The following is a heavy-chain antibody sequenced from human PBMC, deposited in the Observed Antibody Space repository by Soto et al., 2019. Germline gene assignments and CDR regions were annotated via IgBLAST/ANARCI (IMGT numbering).Heavy chain of an antibody. V-gene: IGHV1-3*01. Sequence: ASVKVSCKASGYTFSTYSMHWVRQAPGHSLGWMGWINGATGQTRSSQRFQDRVTITRDTSASTAYMELSGLRSGDTAVYYCARGKGMDGNYYYYGMDIWGQGTTVTVSS. CDR1: GYTFSTYS. J-gene: IGHJ6*02. CDR3: ARGKGMDGNYYYYGMDI. CDR2: INGATGQT.